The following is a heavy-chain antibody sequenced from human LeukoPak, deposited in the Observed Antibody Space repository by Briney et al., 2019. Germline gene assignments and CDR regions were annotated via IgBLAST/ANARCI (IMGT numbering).Heavy chain of an antibody. J-gene: IGHJ3*02. Sequence: ASVKVSCKASGGTSSSYAISWVRQAPGQGLEWMGRIIPILGIANYAQKFLGRVTITADKSTSTAYMELSSLRSEDTAVYYCAAYYYGSGSYSGAFDIWGQGTMVTVSS. D-gene: IGHD3-10*01. V-gene: IGHV1-69*04. CDR1: GGTSSSYA. CDR3: AAYYYGSGSYSGAFDI. CDR2: IIPILGIA.